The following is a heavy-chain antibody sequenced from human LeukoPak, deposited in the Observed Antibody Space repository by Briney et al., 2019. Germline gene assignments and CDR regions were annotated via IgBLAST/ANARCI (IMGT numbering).Heavy chain of an antibody. Sequence: GGSLRLSCAASGLTFSSYSMNRVRQAPGKGLEWVSSISSSSYYIYYADSVKGRFTISRDNAKNSLYLQMNSLRAEDTAVYYCARDYHYAFDYWGQGTLVTVSS. CDR3: ARDYHYAFDY. D-gene: IGHD3-16*01. V-gene: IGHV3-21*06. J-gene: IGHJ4*02. CDR1: GLTFSSYS. CDR2: ISSSSYYI.